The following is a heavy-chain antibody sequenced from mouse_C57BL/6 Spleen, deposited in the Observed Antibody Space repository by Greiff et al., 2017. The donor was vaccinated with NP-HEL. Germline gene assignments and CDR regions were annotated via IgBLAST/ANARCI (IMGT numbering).Heavy chain of an antibody. V-gene: IGHV1-18*01. CDR1: GYTFTDYN. Sequence: VQLQQSGPELVKPGASVKIPCTASGYTFTDYNMDWVQQSPGKRLEWIGDINPNNGGTIYHQKFKGKATLTVDKSSSTAYMELRSLTSEDTAVYDCERDYYGSDFGCWGQGATLTVAS. J-gene: IGHJ2*01. CDR2: INPNNGGT. D-gene: IGHD2-2*01. CDR3: ERDYYGSDFGC.